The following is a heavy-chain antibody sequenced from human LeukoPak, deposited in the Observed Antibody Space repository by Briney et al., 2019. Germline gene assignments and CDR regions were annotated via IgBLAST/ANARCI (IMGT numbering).Heavy chain of an antibody. CDR3: ARGRTYGSGSYWAFDY. J-gene: IGHJ4*02. CDR2: ISTSSSTI. D-gene: IGHD3-10*01. V-gene: IGHV3-48*02. CDR1: GFTFSGYS. Sequence: PGGSLRLSCAASGFTFSGYSMIWVRQAPGKGLDWVSYISTSSSTIYYADSVKGRFTISRDNAKNSLYLQVNSLRDEDTAVYYCARGRTYGSGSYWAFDYWGQGTLVTVPS.